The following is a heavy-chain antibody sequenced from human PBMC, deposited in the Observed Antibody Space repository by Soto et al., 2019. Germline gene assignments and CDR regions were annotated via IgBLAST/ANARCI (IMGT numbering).Heavy chain of an antibody. J-gene: IGHJ5*02. CDR3: ARLLRRYQLLYIAVAGTLWFDP. V-gene: IGHV4-34*01. CDR1: GGSFSGYY. CDR2: INHSGST. Sequence: SETLSLTCAVYGGSFSGYYWSWIRQPPGKGLEWIGEINHSGSTNYNPSLKSRVTISVDTSKNQFSLKLSSVTAADTAVYYCARLLRRYQLLYIAVAGTLWFDPWGQGTLVTVSS. D-gene: IGHD6-19*01.